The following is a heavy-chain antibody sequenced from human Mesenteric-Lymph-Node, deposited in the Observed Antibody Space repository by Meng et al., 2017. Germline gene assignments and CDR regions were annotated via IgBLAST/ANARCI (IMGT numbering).Heavy chain of an antibody. J-gene: IGHJ3*02. D-gene: IGHD4-17*01. CDR3: AREDYGDYVGHDAFDI. V-gene: IGHV3-11*01. Sequence: GESLKISCAASGFTVSSNYMSWIRQAPGKGLEWVSYISSSGSTIYYADSVKGRFTISRDNAKNSLYLQMNSLRAEDTAVYYCAREDYGDYVGHDAFDIWGQGTMVTVSS. CDR1: GFTVSSNY. CDR2: ISSSGSTI.